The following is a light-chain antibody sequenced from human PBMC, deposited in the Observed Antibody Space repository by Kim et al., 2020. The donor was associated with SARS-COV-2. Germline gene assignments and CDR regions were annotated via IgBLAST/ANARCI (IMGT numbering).Light chain of an antibody. CDR1: QSVGTY. J-gene: IGKJ4*01. V-gene: IGKV3-11*01. CDR3: QQRSDWPLT. Sequence: LSPGERPALSCRASQSVGTYLAWYQQKPGQAPRLLIYDAFNRATGIPARFSGSGSGTDFTLTISSLEPEDFAVYYCQQRSDWPLTFGGGTKVDIK. CDR2: DAF.